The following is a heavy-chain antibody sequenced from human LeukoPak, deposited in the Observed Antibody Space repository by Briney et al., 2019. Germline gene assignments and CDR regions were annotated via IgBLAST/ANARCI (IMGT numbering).Heavy chain of an antibody. Sequence: SETLSLTCTVSDGSISSGGYYWSWIRQHPGKGLEWIGYIYYSGSTYYNPSLKSRVTISVDTSKNQFSLKLSSVTAADTAVYYCARDSIWFGEKDYYGMDVWGQGTTVTVSS. CDR2: IYYSGST. V-gene: IGHV4-31*03. CDR1: DGSISSGGYY. J-gene: IGHJ6*02. D-gene: IGHD3-10*01. CDR3: ARDSIWFGEKDYYGMDV.